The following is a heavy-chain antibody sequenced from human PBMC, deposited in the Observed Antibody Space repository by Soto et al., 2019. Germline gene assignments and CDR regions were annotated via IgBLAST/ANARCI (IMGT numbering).Heavy chain of an antibody. CDR3: ARESYSGYHSYDY. J-gene: IGHJ4*02. CDR2: MYHDGNT. V-gene: IGHV4-38-2*02. CDR1: GYSISSGCF. Sequence: XETLSLTGAVSGYSISSGCFWCWIRQPPGKGLEWIANMYHDGNTHYNPSLKSRVTMSVDTSKNQFSLKLNSVTAADTAVYYCARESYSGYHSYDYWGQGILVTVSS. D-gene: IGHD5-12*01.